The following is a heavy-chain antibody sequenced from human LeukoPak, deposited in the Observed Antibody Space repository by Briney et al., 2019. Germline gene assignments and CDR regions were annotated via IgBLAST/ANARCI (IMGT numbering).Heavy chain of an antibody. CDR2: IVHSGRT. J-gene: IGHJ4*02. CDR1: GGSFSGYY. D-gene: IGHD2-2*01. CDR3: ARGSVLTGYASFDY. V-gene: IGHV4-34*12. Sequence: RTSETLSLTCAVYGGSFSGYYWTWIRRPPGKGLEWIGEIVHSGRTNYSPSLESRVTLSVDTSRNQFSLKLSSVTAADTAVYYCARGSVLTGYASFDYWGQGALVTVSS.